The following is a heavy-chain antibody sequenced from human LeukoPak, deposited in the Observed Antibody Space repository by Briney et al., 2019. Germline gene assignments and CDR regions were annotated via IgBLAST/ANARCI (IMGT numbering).Heavy chain of an antibody. CDR2: IYYSGST. CDR3: ARGEYSGSYYGY. CDR1: GGSISSSSYY. J-gene: IGHJ4*02. D-gene: IGHD1-26*01. V-gene: IGHV4-39*01. Sequence: SETLSLTCTVSGGSISSSSYYWGWIRQPPGKGLEWIGSIYYSGSTYYNPSLKSRVTISVYTSKNQFSLKLSSVTAADTAVYYCARGEYSGSYYGYWGQGTLVTVSS.